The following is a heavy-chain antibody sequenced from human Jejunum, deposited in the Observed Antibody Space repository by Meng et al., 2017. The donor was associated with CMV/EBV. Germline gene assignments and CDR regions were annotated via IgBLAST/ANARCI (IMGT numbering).Heavy chain of an antibody. J-gene: IGHJ5*02. V-gene: IGHV4-59*01. CDR3: ARGRYCANGVCYEDHNYFGP. CDR2: VYYTGSA. D-gene: IGHD2-8*01. CDR1: TCY. Sequence: TCYWSWIRQPPGKGLEWIGNVYYTGSANYNPSLKSRVTMSVDTSKNQLSLKLRSLSAADTAVYYCARGRYCANGVCYEDHNYFGPWGQGTLVTVSS.